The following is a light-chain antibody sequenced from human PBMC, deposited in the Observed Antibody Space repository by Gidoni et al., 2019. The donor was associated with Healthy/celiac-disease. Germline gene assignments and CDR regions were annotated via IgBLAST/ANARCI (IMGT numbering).Light chain of an antibody. CDR1: QSVSSN. CDR3: QQYNNWPLLT. Sequence: EIVMTQSPATLSVSPGERATLSCRASQSVSSNLAWYQQKPGQAPRLLIYGASTRATGIPARCSGSGSGTEFTLTISSLQSEDFAVYYCQQYNNWPLLTFGPGTKVDIK. CDR2: GAS. V-gene: IGKV3-15*01. J-gene: IGKJ3*01.